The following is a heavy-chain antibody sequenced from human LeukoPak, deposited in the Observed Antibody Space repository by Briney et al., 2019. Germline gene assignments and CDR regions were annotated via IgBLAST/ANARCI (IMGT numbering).Heavy chain of an antibody. Sequence: SETLSLTCTVSGGSISTSNYYWGWIRQPPGKGLEWIGYIYYSGSTNYNPSLKSRVTISVDTSKNQFSLKLSSVTAAGTAVYYCARGGIVQIDYWGQGTLVTVSS. CDR1: GGSISTSNYY. CDR3: ARGGIVQIDY. V-gene: IGHV4-61*05. J-gene: IGHJ4*02. CDR2: IYYSGST. D-gene: IGHD2/OR15-2a*01.